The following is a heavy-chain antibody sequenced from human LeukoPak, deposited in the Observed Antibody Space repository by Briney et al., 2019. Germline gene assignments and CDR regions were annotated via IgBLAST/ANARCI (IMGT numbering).Heavy chain of an antibody. CDR2: ISGGGSNT. CDR3: AKRIANSSSGFYFEH. CDR1: GFLFNIYP. Sequence: GRPLTLFCAASGFLFNIYPTQGPPGAPERGLEWGSDISGGGSNTYYADSVKGRFTISRDNSKNTLYLQMDSLRAEDTAVYYCAKRIANSSSGFYFEHWGQGTLVTVSS. V-gene: IGHV3-23*01. D-gene: IGHD6-13*01. J-gene: IGHJ4*02.